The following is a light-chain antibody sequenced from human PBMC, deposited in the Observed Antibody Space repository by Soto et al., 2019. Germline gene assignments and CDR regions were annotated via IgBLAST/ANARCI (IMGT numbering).Light chain of an antibody. V-gene: IGKV3-20*01. J-gene: IGKJ4*01. Sequence: EIVLTQSPGTLSLPPGERATLSCRASQSVSSNYLAWYQQKPGQAPRLLIYGASSRATGVPDRFSGSGSGTDFTLTISKLEPEDLALYYCQQYGSAPPLTFGGGTKVDIK. CDR2: GAS. CDR1: QSVSSNY. CDR3: QQYGSAPPLT.